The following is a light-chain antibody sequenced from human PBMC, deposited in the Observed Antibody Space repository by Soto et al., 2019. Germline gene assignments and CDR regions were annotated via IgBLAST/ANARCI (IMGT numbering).Light chain of an antibody. CDR3: QQYGSSPTT. CDR2: GAF. J-gene: IGKJ1*01. Sequence: EIVLTQSPGTLSLSPGERATFSCRASQRVSSNYLAWYQQKPGQAPRLLIYGAFKRATGIPDRFSGSGSGTDFTLTISRMDPEDFAVYCCQQYGSSPTTLGQGTKVDIK. CDR1: QRVSSNY. V-gene: IGKV3-20*01.